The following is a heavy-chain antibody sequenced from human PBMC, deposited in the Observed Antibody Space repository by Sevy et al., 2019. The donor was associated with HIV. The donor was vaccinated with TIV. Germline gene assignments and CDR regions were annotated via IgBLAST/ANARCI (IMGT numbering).Heavy chain of an antibody. CDR1: GFTFSSYS. D-gene: IGHD2-15*01. CDR3: ARVPRDIVVVVAATQHIDY. Sequence: GGSLRLSCAASGFTFSSYSMNWVRQAPGKGLEWVSSISSSSSYIYYANSMKGRLTISRDNAKNSLYLQMNSLRAEDTAVYYCARVPRDIVVVVAATQHIDYWGQGTLVTVSS. CDR2: ISSSSSYI. V-gene: IGHV3-21*01. J-gene: IGHJ4*02.